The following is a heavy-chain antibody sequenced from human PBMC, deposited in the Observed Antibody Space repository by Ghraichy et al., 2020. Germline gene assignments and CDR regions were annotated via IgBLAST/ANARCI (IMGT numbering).Heavy chain of an antibody. J-gene: IGHJ6*02. CDR2: ISAYNGNT. Sequence: ASVKVSCKASGYTFTSYGISWVRQAPGQGLEWMGWISAYNGNTNYAQKLQGRVTMTTDTSTSTAYMELRSLRSDDTAVYYCARDGSYGTHDYYYYGMDVWGQGTTVTVSS. V-gene: IGHV1-18*01. D-gene: IGHD5-18*01. CDR1: GYTFTSYG. CDR3: ARDGSYGTHDYYYYGMDV.